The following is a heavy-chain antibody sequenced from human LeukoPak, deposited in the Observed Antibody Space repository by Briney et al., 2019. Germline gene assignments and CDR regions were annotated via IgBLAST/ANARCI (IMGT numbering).Heavy chain of an antibody. D-gene: IGHD3-10*01. CDR2: IYYSGST. J-gene: IGHJ5*02. Sequence: SETLSLTCTVSGGSISSYYWSWIRQPPGKGLEWIGYIYYSGSTNYNPSLKSRVTISVDTSKNQFSLKLSSVTAADTAVYYCARGNTMVRGVIITGNWFDPWGQGTLVTVSS. CDR1: GGSISSYY. CDR3: ARGNTMVRGVIITGNWFDP. V-gene: IGHV4-59*12.